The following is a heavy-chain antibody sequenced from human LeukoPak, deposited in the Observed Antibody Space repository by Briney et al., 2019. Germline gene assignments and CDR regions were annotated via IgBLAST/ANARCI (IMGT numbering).Heavy chain of an antibody. D-gene: IGHD4-23*01. Sequence: GGSLRLSCAASGFTFSTYWVHWIRQAPEKGLMWVSRITPDGSTTSHADFVKGRFTISRDNAKNTVSLQMNSLSAEDTAVYYCVTLTSVVSEHAFDMWGQGTMVAVSS. CDR1: GFTFSTYW. V-gene: IGHV3-74*01. CDR2: ITPDGSTT. J-gene: IGHJ3*02. CDR3: VTLTSVVSEHAFDM.